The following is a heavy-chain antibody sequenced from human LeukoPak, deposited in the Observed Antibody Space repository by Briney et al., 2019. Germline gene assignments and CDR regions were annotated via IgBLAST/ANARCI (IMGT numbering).Heavy chain of an antibody. CDR3: ASAGYSSSWSNWFDP. Sequence: GGSLRLSCAASGFTVSSNYMSWVRQAPGKGMEWVSVIYSGGSTYYADSVKGRFTISRDNSKNTLYLQMNSLRAEDTAVYYCASAGYSSSWSNWFDPWGQGTLVTVSS. J-gene: IGHJ5*02. CDR2: IYSGGST. CDR1: GFTVSSNY. D-gene: IGHD6-13*01. V-gene: IGHV3-53*01.